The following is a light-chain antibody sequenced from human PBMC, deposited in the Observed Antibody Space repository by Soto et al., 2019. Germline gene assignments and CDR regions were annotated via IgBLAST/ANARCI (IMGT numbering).Light chain of an antibody. J-gene: IGLJ2*01. Sequence: QSVLTQPPSVSGAPGQRVTISCTGSSSNIGAGYDVYWYQQLPGTAPKLLIYGNSNRPSGVPERFSGSKSATSASLAITGLKAEDGADYSCQSYDSTLTGAVFGGGTKVTVL. V-gene: IGLV1-40*01. CDR1: SSNIGAGYD. CDR2: GNS. CDR3: QSYDSTLTGAV.